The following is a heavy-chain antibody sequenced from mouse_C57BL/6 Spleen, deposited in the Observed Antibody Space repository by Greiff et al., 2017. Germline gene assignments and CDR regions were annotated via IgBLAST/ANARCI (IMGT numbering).Heavy chain of an antibody. CDR3: ARGDYYGSSWEAYFDY. CDR2: IDPSDSYT. CDR1: GYTFTSYW. V-gene: IGHV1-59*01. J-gene: IGHJ2*01. D-gene: IGHD1-1*01. Sequence: QVQLQQPGAELVRPGTSVKLSCKASGYTFTSYWMHWVKQRPGQGLEWIGVIDPSDSYTNYNQKFKGKATLTVDTSSSTAYMQLSSLTSEDSAVYYCARGDYYGSSWEAYFDYWGQGTTLTVAS.